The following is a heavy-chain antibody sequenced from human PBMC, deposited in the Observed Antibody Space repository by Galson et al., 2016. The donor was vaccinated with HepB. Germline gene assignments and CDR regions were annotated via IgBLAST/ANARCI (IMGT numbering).Heavy chain of an antibody. CDR1: GFTLSKYH. CDR2: SFHDEDYT. CDR3: TREANDAFDI. V-gene: IGHV3-30-3*01. Sequence: SLRLSCAASGFTLSKYHMHWVRQAPGKGLEWVALSFHDEDYTYYPDSVKGRFTISRDNTKGTVYLHMNSLRDEVTAVYYCTREANDAFDIWGQGTMVTVSS. J-gene: IGHJ3*02.